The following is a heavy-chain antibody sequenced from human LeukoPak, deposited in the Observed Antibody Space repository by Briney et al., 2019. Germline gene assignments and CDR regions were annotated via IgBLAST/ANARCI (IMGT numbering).Heavy chain of an antibody. CDR2: INPNSGGT. CDR1: GYTFTSYG. Sequence: ASVKVSCKASGYTFTSYGISWVRQAPGQGLEWMGWINPNSGGTDYAQKFQGRVTMTRDTSITTAYMELSRLRSDDTAVYYCARLSGSGSFYDYWGQGTLVTVSS. J-gene: IGHJ4*02. D-gene: IGHD3-10*01. CDR3: ARLSGSGSFYDY. V-gene: IGHV1-2*02.